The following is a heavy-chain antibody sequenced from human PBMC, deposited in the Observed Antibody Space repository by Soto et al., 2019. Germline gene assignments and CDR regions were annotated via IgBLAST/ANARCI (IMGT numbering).Heavy chain of an antibody. CDR1: GFIFRSYA. D-gene: IGHD5-18*01. J-gene: IGHJ5*01. CDR3: AKAGVGGFRGWDTFNWFDS. CDR2: ISGSGDST. V-gene: IGHV3-23*01. Sequence: EVQLLESGGGLVQPGGSLRLSCAASGFIFRSYAMNWVRQAPGKGLERVSGISGSGDSTYYADAVKGRFTISRDNSKNTLFLQMNSLSDDDGDVYYCAKAGVGGFRGWDTFNWFDSWGQGILVTVSS.